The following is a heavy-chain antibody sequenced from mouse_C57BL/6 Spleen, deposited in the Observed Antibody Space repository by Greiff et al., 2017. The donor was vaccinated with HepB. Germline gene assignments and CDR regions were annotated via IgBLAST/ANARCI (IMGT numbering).Heavy chain of an antibody. CDR1: GYAFTNYL. D-gene: IGHD2-3*01. J-gene: IGHJ2*01. CDR3: ARSDGYYGY. CDR2: INPGSGGT. V-gene: IGHV1-54*01. Sequence: VQLQESGAELVRPGTSVKVSCKASGYAFTNYLIEWVKQRPGQGLEWIGVINPGSGGTNYNEKFKGKATLTADKSSSTAYMQLSSLTSEDSAVYFCARSDGYYGYWGQGTTLTVSS.